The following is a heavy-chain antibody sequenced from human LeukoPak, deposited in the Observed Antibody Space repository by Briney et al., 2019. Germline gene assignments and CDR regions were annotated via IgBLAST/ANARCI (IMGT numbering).Heavy chain of an antibody. Sequence: ASVKVSCKASGYTFTGYYMHWVRQAPGQGLEWMGWINPNSGGTNYAQKFQGRVTMTEDTSTDTAYMELSSLRSEDTAVYYCATGQQLVPDYWGQGTLVTVSS. D-gene: IGHD6-13*01. V-gene: IGHV1-2*02. J-gene: IGHJ4*02. CDR3: ATGQQLVPDY. CDR1: GYTFTGYY. CDR2: INPNSGGT.